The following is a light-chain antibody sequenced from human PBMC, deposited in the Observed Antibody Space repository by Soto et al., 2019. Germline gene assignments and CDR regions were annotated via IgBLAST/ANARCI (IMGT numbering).Light chain of an antibody. CDR3: QQYGSPIT. V-gene: IGKV3-15*01. J-gene: IGKJ5*01. CDR1: QSVSSN. Sequence: EIVMTQSPATLSVSPGERATLSCRANQSVSSNLAWYQQKPGQAPSLLISGASTRATGIPDRFSGSGSGTEFTLTISRLEPEDFAVDYCQQYGSPITFGQGTRLEIK. CDR2: GAS.